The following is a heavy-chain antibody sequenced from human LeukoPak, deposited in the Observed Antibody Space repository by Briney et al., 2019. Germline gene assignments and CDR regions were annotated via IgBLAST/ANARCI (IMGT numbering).Heavy chain of an antibody. CDR2: ISSSSSYI. CDR1: GFTFSSYS. CDR3: AAETDSSGYLLFDY. V-gene: IGHV3-21*01. J-gene: IGHJ4*02. D-gene: IGHD3-22*01. Sequence: PGGSLRLSCAASGFTFSSYSMNWVRQAPGKGLEWVSSISSSSSYIYYADSVKGRFTISRDNAKNSLYLQMNSLRAEDTTVYYSAAETDSSGYLLFDYWGQGTLVTVSS.